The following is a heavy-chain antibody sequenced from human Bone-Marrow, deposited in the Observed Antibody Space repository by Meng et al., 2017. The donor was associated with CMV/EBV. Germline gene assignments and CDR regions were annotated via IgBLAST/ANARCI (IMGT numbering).Heavy chain of an antibody. Sequence: GGSLRLSCAAAGFTFSSYAMSWVRQAPGKGLEWVSAISGSGGSTYYADAVKGRFTISRDNSKNTLYLQMNSRRAEDTAVYYCAKDLLTTIDYWGQGTLVTVSS. CDR3: AKDLLTTIDY. CDR1: GFTFSSYA. D-gene: IGHD4-11*01. V-gene: IGHV3-23*01. CDR2: ISGSGGST. J-gene: IGHJ4*02.